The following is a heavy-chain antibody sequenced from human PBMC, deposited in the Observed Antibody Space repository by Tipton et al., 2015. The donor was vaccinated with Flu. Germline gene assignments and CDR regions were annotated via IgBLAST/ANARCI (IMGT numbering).Heavy chain of an antibody. J-gene: IGHJ4*01. CDR3: ACVLPIVGVTRSYFDY. V-gene: IGHV4-39*07. Sequence: LRLSCTVSGGSISSNRYYWGWIRQPPGKGLEWIGSIYHSGSTYYNPSLKSRVTISVDTSKNQFSLKLTSVTAADTAVYYCACVLPIVGVTRSYFDYWGQGTLVTVSS. CDR2: IYHSGST. CDR1: GGSISSNRYY. D-gene: IGHD1-26*01.